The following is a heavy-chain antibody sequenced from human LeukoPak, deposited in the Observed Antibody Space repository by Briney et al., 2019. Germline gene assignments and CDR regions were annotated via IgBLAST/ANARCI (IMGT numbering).Heavy chain of an antibody. V-gene: IGHV3-53*01. D-gene: IGHD3-10*01. CDR1: GFNVRNNY. CDR2: IYSGGST. J-gene: IGHJ3*02. Sequence: GGSLRLSCAAPGFNVRNNYMSWVRQAPGKGLDPVSVIYSGGSTYYADSVKGRFTISRDNSKNTLYLQMNSLRAEDTAVYYCARDHPFYYGSGSPLGAFDIWGQGTMVTVSS. CDR3: ARDHPFYYGSGSPLGAFDI.